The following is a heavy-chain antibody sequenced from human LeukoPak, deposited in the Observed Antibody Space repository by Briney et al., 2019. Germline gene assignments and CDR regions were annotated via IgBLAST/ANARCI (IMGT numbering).Heavy chain of an antibody. V-gene: IGHV3-11*01. CDR3: AFGFLVKYYYGMDV. CDR2: ISSSGSTI. D-gene: IGHD3-16*01. Sequence: GGSLRLSCAASGFTFSDYYMSWIRQAPGKGLEWVSYISSSGSTIYYADSVKGRFTISRDNAKNSLYLQMNSLRAEDTAVYYCAFGFLVKYYYGMDVWGQGTTVTVSS. J-gene: IGHJ6*02. CDR1: GFTFSDYY.